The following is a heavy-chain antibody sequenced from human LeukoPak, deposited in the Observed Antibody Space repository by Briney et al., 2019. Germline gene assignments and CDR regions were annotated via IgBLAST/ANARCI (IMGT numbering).Heavy chain of an antibody. D-gene: IGHD6-6*01. V-gene: IGHV4-34*01. Sequence: PSETLSLTCAVYGGSFSGYYWSWIRQPPGKGLEWIGEINHSGSTNYNPSLKRRVTISVDTSKNQFSLKLSPVTAADTAVYYCARASSYWGQGTLVTVSS. CDR2: INHSGST. J-gene: IGHJ4*02. CDR3: ARASSY. CDR1: GGSFSGYY.